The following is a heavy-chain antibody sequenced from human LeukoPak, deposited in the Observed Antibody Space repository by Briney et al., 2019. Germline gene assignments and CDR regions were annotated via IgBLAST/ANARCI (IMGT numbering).Heavy chain of an antibody. Sequence: PGGSLTLSCTASGFTLSNYDMSWVRQAPGKGLEWVSSIHYNVGNTYYADSVKGRFTISRDNSKNTLYLQMNTLRVEDTAVYYCAKVIREVDMSHDYWGQGALVTVSS. D-gene: IGHD5-12*01. J-gene: IGHJ4*02. CDR3: AKVIREVDMSHDY. CDR1: GFTLSNYD. CDR2: IHYNVGNT. V-gene: IGHV3-23*01.